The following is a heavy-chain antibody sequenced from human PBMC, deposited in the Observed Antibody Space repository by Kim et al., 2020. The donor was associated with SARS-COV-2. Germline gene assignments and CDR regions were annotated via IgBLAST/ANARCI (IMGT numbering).Heavy chain of an antibody. CDR1: GFTFSSYG. V-gene: IGHV3-30*18. CDR3: AKDENPLLIRYYFDY. J-gene: IGHJ4*02. CDR2: ISYDGSNK. Sequence: GGSLRLSCAASGFTFSSYGMHWVRQAPGKGLEWVAVISYDGSNKYYADSVKGRFTISRDNSKNTLYLQMNSLRAEDTAVYYCAKDENPLLIRYYFDYWGQGTLVTVSS.